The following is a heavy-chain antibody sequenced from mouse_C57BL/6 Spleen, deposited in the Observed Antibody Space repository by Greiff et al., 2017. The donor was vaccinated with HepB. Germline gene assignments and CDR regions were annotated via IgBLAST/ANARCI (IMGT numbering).Heavy chain of an antibody. D-gene: IGHD4-1*01. CDR1: GYAFSSSW. Sequence: VKLVESGPELVKPGASVKISCKASGYAFSSSWMNWVKQRPGKGLEWIGRIYPGDGDTNYNGKFKGKATLTADKSSSTAYMQLSSLTSEDSAVYFCARWDSEWYFDVWGTGTTVTVSS. CDR2: IYPGDGDT. J-gene: IGHJ1*03. V-gene: IGHV1-82*01. CDR3: ARWDSEWYFDV.